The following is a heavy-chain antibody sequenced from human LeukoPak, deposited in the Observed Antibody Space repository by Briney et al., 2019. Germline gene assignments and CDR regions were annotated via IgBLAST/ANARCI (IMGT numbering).Heavy chain of an antibody. CDR2: INPNSGGT. Sequence: GASVKVSCKASGYTFTGYYMHWVRQAPGQGLEWMGWINPNSGGTNYAQKFQGRVTMTEDTSTDTAYMELSSLRSEDTAVYYCATDAAHGSSYYFDYWGQGTLVTVSS. J-gene: IGHJ4*02. CDR3: ATDAAHGSSYYFDY. V-gene: IGHV1-2*02. D-gene: IGHD6-6*01. CDR1: GYTFTGYY.